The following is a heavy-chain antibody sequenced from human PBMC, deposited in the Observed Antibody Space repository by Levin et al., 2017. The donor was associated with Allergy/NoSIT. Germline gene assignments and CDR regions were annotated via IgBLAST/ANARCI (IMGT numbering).Heavy chain of an antibody. CDR2: ISYDGSNK. J-gene: IGHJ5*02. Sequence: GGSLRLSCAASGFTFSSYGMHWVRQAPGKGLEWVAVISYDGSNKYYADSVKGRFTISRDNSKNTLYLQMNSLRAEDTAVYYCAKAGLDCSSTSCYRGWFDPWGQGTLVTVSS. D-gene: IGHD2-2*01. V-gene: IGHV3-30*18. CDR1: GFTFSSYG. CDR3: AKAGLDCSSTSCYRGWFDP.